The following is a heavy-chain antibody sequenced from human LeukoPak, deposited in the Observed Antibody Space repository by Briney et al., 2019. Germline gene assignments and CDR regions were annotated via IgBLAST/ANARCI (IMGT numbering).Heavy chain of an antibody. CDR3: ARIAWTNDDFWSGRPPYYYYYYYMDV. Sequence: ASVKLSCKASAGTFSSYAISWVRQAPGQGLEWMGGIIPIFGTANYAQKFQGRVTITADKSTSTAYMELSSMRSEDTAVYYCARIAWTNDDFWSGRPPYYYYYYYMDVWGKGTTVTVSS. D-gene: IGHD3-3*01. J-gene: IGHJ6*03. CDR1: AGTFSSYA. V-gene: IGHV1-69*06. CDR2: IIPIFGTA.